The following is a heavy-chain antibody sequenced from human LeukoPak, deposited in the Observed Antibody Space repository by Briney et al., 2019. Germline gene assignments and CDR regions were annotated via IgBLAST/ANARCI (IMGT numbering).Heavy chain of an antibody. CDR1: GGSFSGYY. CDR3: ASKGSIAPSDYFDY. Sequence: SETLSLTCAVYGGSFSGYYWSWIRQPPGKGLEWIGEINHSGSTNYNPSLKSRVTISVDTSKNQFSLKLSSVTAADTAVYHCASKGSIAPSDYFDYWGQGTLVTVSS. CDR2: INHSGST. D-gene: IGHD6-6*01. J-gene: IGHJ4*02. V-gene: IGHV4-34*01.